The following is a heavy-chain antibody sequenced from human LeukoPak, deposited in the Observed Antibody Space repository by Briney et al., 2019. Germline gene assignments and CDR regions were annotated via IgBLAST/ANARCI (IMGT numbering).Heavy chain of an antibody. V-gene: IGHV3-74*01. D-gene: IGHD5-12*01. CDR1: GFTLSTYW. CDR2: INPDGDIT. Sequence: GGSLRLSCADSGFTLSTYWVHWVRQSPGKGLVWVSRINPDGDITNYADSVRGRFTISRDNAKNTLYLQMNSLRAEDTAVYYCARDFTGYSDIWGQGTLVTVSS. J-gene: IGHJ4*02. CDR3: ARDFTGYSDI.